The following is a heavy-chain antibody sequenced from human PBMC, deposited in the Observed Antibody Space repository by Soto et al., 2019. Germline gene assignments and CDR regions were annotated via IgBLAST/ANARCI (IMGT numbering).Heavy chain of an antibody. CDR3: ASSIS. Sequence: TGGSLRLSCEVSGFIFSSYGMHWVRQAPGKGLEWVAVIWYDGSNKNYADSVKGRFTITRDNSKNTLYLQMNSLRAEDTAVYYCASSISWGQGTLVTVSS. CDR2: IWYDGSNK. V-gene: IGHV3-33*03. CDR1: GFIFSSYG. J-gene: IGHJ5*02.